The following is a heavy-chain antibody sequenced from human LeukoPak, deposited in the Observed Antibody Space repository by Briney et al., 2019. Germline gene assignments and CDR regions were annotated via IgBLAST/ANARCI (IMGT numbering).Heavy chain of an antibody. D-gene: IGHD1-26*01. CDR2: ISWNSGSI. Sequence: QPGRSLRLSCAASGFTFGDYAMHWVRQAPGKGLEWVSGISWNSGSIGYVDSVKGRFTISRDNAKNSLYLQMNSLRAEDTALYYCAKDMVWEGVGAFDIWGQGTMVTVSS. CDR1: GFTFGDYA. J-gene: IGHJ3*02. CDR3: AKDMVWEGVGAFDI. V-gene: IGHV3-9*01.